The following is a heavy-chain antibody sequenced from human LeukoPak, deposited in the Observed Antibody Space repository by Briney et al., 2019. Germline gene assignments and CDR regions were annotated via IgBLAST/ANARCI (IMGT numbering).Heavy chain of an antibody. CDR2: ISDSGST. CDR1: GGSLSTHH. Sequence: PSETLSLTCVVSGGSLSTHHWSWIRQSPGRGLEWIGYISDSGSTNYNPSLKSRVTISVDTSKNQFSLMLSSVTAADTAVYYCARGYDSSAYYPFNHWGQGTLVTVSS. D-gene: IGHD3-22*01. CDR3: ARGYDSSAYYPFNH. J-gene: IGHJ5*02. V-gene: IGHV4-59*11.